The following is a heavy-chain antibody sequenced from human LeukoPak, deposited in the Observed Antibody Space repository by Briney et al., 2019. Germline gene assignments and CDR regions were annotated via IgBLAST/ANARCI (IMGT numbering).Heavy chain of an antibody. J-gene: IGHJ6*02. D-gene: IGHD3-9*01. Sequence: GGSLRLSCAGSGFIFRNYGMHWVRQAPGQGLEWVAVISDGGSTKNYADSVKGRFTISRDNSKNTLYLQMNSLRTEDTAVYYCARDPDRLLMFGMDVWGQGTTVTVSS. CDR3: ARDPDRLLMFGMDV. CDR1: GFIFRNYG. V-gene: IGHV3-30*03. CDR2: ISDGGSTK.